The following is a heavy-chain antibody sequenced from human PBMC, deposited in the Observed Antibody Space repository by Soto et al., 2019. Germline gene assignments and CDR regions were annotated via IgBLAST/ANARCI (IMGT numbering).Heavy chain of an antibody. Sequence: GASVKVSCKASGGTFSSYAISWVRQAPGQGLEWMGGIIPIFGTANYAQKFQGRVTITADESTSTAYMELSSLRSEDTAVYYCAIGEYNTMVRGVIIDYYYGKDVWGQGTTVTVSS. CDR1: GGTFSSYA. V-gene: IGHV1-69*13. D-gene: IGHD3-10*01. CDR2: IIPIFGTA. CDR3: AIGEYNTMVRGVIIDYYYGKDV. J-gene: IGHJ6*02.